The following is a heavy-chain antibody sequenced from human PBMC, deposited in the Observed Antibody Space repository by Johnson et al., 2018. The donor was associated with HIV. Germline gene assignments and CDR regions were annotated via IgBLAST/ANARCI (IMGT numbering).Heavy chain of an antibody. Sequence: VQLVESGGGLVKPGGSLRLSCAASGFTFSNAWMTWVRQGPGKGLEWVSVIDSGGGTKYADSVTGRFPISRDNSKNTLYLQMNSLRAEDTAVYFCARGCRDGYTCDAFDVWGQGTRVTVSS. V-gene: IGHV3-66*01. CDR3: ARGCRDGYTCDAFDV. CDR1: GFTFSNAW. J-gene: IGHJ3*01. D-gene: IGHD5-24*01. CDR2: IDSGGGT.